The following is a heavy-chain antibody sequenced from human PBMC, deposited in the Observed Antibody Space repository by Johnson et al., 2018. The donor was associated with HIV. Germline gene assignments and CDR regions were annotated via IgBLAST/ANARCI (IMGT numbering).Heavy chain of an antibody. D-gene: IGHD3-3*01. V-gene: IGHV3-11*04. CDR2: ISSSGSTI. J-gene: IGHJ3*02. CDR1: GFTFFDYY. CDR3: AKTAWVFEGDAFDI. Sequence: QVQLVESGGGLVKPGGSLRLSCAAFGFTFFDYYMSWIRQAPGKGLEWVSYISSSGSTIYYADSVKGRFTISRDNAKNSLYLQMNSLRAEDTAVYYCAKTAWVFEGDAFDIWGQGTLVTVSS.